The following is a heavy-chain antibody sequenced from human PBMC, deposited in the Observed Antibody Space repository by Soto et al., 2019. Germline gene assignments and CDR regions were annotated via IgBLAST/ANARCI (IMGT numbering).Heavy chain of an antibody. CDR2: INHSGST. CDR3: AGGYGRNFDY. J-gene: IGHJ4*02. D-gene: IGHD3-10*01. Sequence: SETLSLTCAVSCGSFSGYYWTWIRQPPGTGLEWIGEINHSGSTNYKPSLKSRVTISVDTSKNQFSLKLTSVTAADSSVYYCAGGYGRNFDYWGQGTLVTVSS. CDR1: CGSFSGYY. V-gene: IGHV4-34*01.